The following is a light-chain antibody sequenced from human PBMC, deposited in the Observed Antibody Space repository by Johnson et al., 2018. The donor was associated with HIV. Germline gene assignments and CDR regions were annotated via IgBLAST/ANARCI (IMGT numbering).Light chain of an antibody. J-gene: IGLJ1*01. V-gene: IGLV1-51*02. Sequence: QSVLTQPPSVSAAPGQKVTISCSGSSSNIGNNYVSWYQQLPGTAPKLLIYENNKRPSGIPDRFSGSTSGTSATLAITGLQTGDEADYYCGTLDSGLSPGYVVGTGTKVTVL. CDR1: SSNIGNNY. CDR2: ENN. CDR3: GTLDSGLSPGYV.